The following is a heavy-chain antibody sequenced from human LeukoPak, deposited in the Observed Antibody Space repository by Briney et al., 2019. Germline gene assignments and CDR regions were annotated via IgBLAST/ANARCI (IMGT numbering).Heavy chain of an antibody. CDR2: ISGSGGST. J-gene: IGHJ1*01. D-gene: IGHD6-19*01. CDR1: GFTVSSNY. V-gene: IGHV3-23*01. Sequence: TGGSLRLSCAASGFTVSSNYMSWVRQAPGKGLEWVSAISGSGGSTYYADSVKGRFTISRDNSKNTLYLQMNSLRAEDTAVYYCAKGQSSGWYGYFQHWGQGTLVTVSS. CDR3: AKGQSSGWYGYFQH.